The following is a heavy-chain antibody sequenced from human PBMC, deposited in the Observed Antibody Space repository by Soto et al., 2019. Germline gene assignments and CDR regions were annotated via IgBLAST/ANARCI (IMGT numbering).Heavy chain of an antibody. D-gene: IGHD5-12*01. J-gene: IGHJ6*02. Sequence: QVQLVQSGAEVKKPGASVKVSCKASGYTFTRSGISWVRQAPGQGPEWMGWISSYNGDTNYAQTFQGRVTMTTDTSTSTAYRELRSPRSDDTAVYYCAREGVAPYYYYGMDVWGQGTPVTVSS. CDR1: GYTFTRSG. CDR3: AREGVAPYYYYGMDV. V-gene: IGHV1-18*01. CDR2: ISSYNGDT.